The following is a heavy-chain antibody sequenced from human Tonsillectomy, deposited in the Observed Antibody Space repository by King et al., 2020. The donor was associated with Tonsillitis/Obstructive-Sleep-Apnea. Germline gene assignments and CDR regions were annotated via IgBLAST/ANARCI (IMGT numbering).Heavy chain of an antibody. J-gene: IGHJ4*02. CDR1: GYTFTIYG. Sequence: QLVQSGAEVKKPGASVKVSCKASGYTFTIYGINWVRQAPGQGLEWMGWISAYNGNTNYAQKLQDRVTMTTDTSTSTAYMELRSLRSDDTAVYYCARDSRSRRVVLSAPAYTGFDYWGQGPLVTFS. CDR3: ARDSRSRRVVLSAPAYTGFDY. CDR2: ISAYNGNT. V-gene: IGHV1-18*01. D-gene: IGHD3-16*01.